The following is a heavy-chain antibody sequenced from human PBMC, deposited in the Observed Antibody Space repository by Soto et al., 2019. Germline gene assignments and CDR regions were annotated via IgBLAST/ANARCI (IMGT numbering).Heavy chain of an antibody. CDR3: ARDRNSSWYGRGYHYYGMDV. CDR1: GFTSSDYY. CDR2: ISSSDDTI. Sequence: QVQLVESGGGLVKPGGSLRLSCAASGFTSSDYYMSWIRQAPGKGLEYISYISSSDDTIYDADSVRGRFTISRDNAKNSXYXRMNSLRAEDTAVYYCARDRNSSWYGRGYHYYGMDVWGQGTTVTVS. D-gene: IGHD6-13*01. J-gene: IGHJ6*02. V-gene: IGHV3-11*01.